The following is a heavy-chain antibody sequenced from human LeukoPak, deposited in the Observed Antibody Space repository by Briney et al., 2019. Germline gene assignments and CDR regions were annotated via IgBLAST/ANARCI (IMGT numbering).Heavy chain of an antibody. CDR3: VRDMFGGRDY. Sequence: GGSLRLSCAASGFAFSSYWMHWVRQVPGKGLAWVTRINEAGSATSDADSVKGRFTISRDNAKNAVYLQMNSLRAEDTAVYYCVRDMFGGRDYWGQGTLVTVSS. J-gene: IGHJ4*02. CDR1: GFAFSSYW. V-gene: IGHV3-74*01. D-gene: IGHD3-10*02. CDR2: INEAGSAT.